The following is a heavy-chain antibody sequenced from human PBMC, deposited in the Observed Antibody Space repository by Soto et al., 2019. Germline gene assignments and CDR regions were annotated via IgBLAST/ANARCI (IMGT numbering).Heavy chain of an antibody. CDR2: INGGNGNT. D-gene: IGHD6-19*01. Sequence: QVQLVQSGAEVKKPGASVKVSCKASGYTFTSYAMHWVRQAPGQRLEWMGRINGGNGNTKYSQKVQGRVTITRDTSASTAYMELSSLRSEDTAVYYCARGQWLVPGYWGQGTLVTVSS. V-gene: IGHV1-3*01. J-gene: IGHJ4*02. CDR3: ARGQWLVPGY. CDR1: GYTFTSYA.